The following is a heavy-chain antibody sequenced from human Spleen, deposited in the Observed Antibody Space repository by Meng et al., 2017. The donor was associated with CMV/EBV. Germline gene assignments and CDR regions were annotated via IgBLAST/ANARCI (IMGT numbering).Heavy chain of an antibody. V-gene: IGHV1-2*02. CDR2: INPKNGAT. J-gene: IGHJ4*02. Sequence: SGYTFTAYCFHWVRQAPGRGLEWMGWINPKNGATQYAQEFQGRITLTRDTSVSTAYMELRRLTSDDTAIYYCAREAAGGRGFDHLGYWGQGTLVTVSS. CDR1: GYTFTAYC. CDR3: AREAAGGRGFDHLGY. D-gene: IGHD3-16*01.